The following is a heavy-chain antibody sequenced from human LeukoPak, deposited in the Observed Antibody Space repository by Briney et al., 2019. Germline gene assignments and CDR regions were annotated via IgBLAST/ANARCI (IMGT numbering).Heavy chain of an antibody. D-gene: IGHD5-18*01. CDR1: GFTFDDYA. CDR2: ISWNSGSI. J-gene: IGHJ4*02. Sequence: GGCLRLSCAASGFTFDDYAMHWVRHAPGKGLEWVSGISWNSGSIGYADSVKGRFTISRDNAKNSLYLQMNSLRAEDTALYYCAKDMRGYSYGDFDYWGQGTLVTVSS. V-gene: IGHV3-9*01. CDR3: AKDMRGYSYGDFDY.